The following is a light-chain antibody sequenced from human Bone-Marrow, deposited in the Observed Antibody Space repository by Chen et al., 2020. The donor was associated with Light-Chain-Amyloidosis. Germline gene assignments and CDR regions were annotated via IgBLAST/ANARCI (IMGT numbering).Light chain of an antibody. CDR2: EVT. Sequence: QSALTQPASVSGSPGQSITISCTGTSSDVGGDNYVSCYQQHPDKAPKLMIYEVTNRPSWVPDRFSGSKSDNTASLTNSWLQPEDEADYFCSSYTITSTLVFGSGTRVTVL. J-gene: IGLJ1*01. CDR1: SSDVGGDNY. CDR3: SSYTITSTLV. V-gene: IGLV2-14*01.